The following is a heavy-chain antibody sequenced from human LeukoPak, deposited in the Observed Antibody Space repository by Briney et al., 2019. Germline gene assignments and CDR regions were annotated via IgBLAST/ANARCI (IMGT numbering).Heavy chain of an antibody. D-gene: IGHD3-3*01. V-gene: IGHV3-21*01. J-gene: IGHJ4*02. Sequence: PGGSLRLSCAASGFTFSSYSMNWVRQAPGKGLEWVSSISSSSSYIYYADSVKGRFPISRDNAKNSLYVQMNSLRAEDTAVYYCARVGNPSYYDFWSGSHYFDYWGQGTLVTVSS. CDR3: ARVGNPSYYDFWSGSHYFDY. CDR1: GFTFSSYS. CDR2: ISSSSSYI.